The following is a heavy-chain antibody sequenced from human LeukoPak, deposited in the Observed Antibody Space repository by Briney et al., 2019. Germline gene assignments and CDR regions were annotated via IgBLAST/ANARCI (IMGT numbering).Heavy chain of an antibody. CDR2: IHNSGST. D-gene: IGHD1-26*01. J-gene: IGHJ6*02. V-gene: IGHV4-4*09. CDR3: ARPSRQVGPYYGMDV. Sequence: SETLSLTCTVSGVSISDYYWRWIRQTPGKGLEWIGDIHNSGSTNYNPSLKSRVTISVDTSKNQFSLKLSSVTAADTAVYYCARPSRQVGPYYGMDVWGQGTTVTVSS. CDR1: GVSISDYY.